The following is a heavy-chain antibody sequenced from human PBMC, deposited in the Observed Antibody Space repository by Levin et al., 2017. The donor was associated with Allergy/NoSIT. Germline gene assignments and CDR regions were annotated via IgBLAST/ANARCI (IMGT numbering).Heavy chain of an antibody. CDR2: ISGSGGST. Sequence: RTGGSLRLSCAASGFTFSSYAMSWVRQAPGKGLEWVSAISGSGGSTYYADSVKGRFTISRDNSKNTLYLQMNSLRAEDTAVYYCANGRGAVPRDYYYGMDVWGQGTTVTVSS. V-gene: IGHV3-23*01. J-gene: IGHJ6*02. D-gene: IGHD3-10*01. CDR3: ANGRGAVPRDYYYGMDV. CDR1: GFTFSSYA.